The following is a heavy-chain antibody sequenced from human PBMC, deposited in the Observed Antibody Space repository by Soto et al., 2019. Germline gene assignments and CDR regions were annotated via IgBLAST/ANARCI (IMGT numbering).Heavy chain of an antibody. CDR2: ISGSGGST. CDR1: GFTFSSYV. J-gene: IGHJ4*02. V-gene: IGHV3-23*01. Sequence: EVQLLESGGGLVQPGGSLRLSCAASGFTFSSYVMSWVRQAPGKGLEWVSAISGSGGSTYHADSVKGRFTISRDNSKNTMDLQMNSLRAEDTAVYYCAKDAGGDFDYWGQGTLVTVSS. CDR3: AKDAGGDFDY. D-gene: IGHD3-10*01.